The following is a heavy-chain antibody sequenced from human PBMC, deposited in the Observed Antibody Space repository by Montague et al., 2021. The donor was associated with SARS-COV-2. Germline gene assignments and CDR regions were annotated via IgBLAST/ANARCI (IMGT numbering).Heavy chain of an antibody. Sequence: SETLSLTCTGSGGSISTFYWSWIRQPPGKGLEWIGNIFYSGSTSYNPSLKSRVTISVDTSKNQFSLGLTSVTAADTAVYYCARGRFVDYWGQGTLVTVSS. D-gene: IGHD3-10*01. CDR2: IFYSGST. CDR1: GGSISTFY. CDR3: ARGRFVDY. V-gene: IGHV4-59*01. J-gene: IGHJ4*02.